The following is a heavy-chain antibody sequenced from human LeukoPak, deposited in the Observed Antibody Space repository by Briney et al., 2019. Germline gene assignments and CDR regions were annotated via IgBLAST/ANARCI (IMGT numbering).Heavy chain of an antibody. CDR3: ARCGAQLNWFDP. D-gene: IGHD2-2*01. J-gene: IGHJ5*02. CDR1: GGSFSGYY. Sequence: PSETLSLTCAVYGGSFSGYYWNWIRQPPRKGLEWIGEINHSGGTNYNPPLKSRVTISVDTSKNQFSLKLNSVTAADSAVYYCARCGAQLNWFDPWGQGTLVTVSS. CDR2: INHSGGT. V-gene: IGHV4-34*01.